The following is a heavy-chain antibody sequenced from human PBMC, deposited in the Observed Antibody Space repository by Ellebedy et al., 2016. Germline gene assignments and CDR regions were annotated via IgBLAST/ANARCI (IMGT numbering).Heavy chain of an antibody. CDR2: IYPGDSDT. Sequence: ASVKVSCKGSGYTFTNYYIAWVRQLPGKGLEWMGMIYPGDSDTRYSPSFQGDVTISINKSINTAYLQWSSLKTSDTAIYYCARRLMDVWGQGTAVIVS. CDR3: ARRLMDV. J-gene: IGHJ6*02. V-gene: IGHV5-51*01. D-gene: IGHD5-12*01. CDR1: GYTFTNYY.